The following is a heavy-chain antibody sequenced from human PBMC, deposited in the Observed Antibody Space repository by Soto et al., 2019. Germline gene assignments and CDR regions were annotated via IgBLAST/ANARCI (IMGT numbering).Heavy chain of an antibody. CDR2: IFWDNDK. CDR1: GFSLNTRGVG. V-gene: IGHV2-5*02. D-gene: IGHD3-10*01. Sequence: HITLKESGPTLVKPAQTLTLTCASSGFSLNTRGVGVGWMRQPPGKALQWLALIFWDNDKRYSSALKSRLTTTKDTPKNHVVLMMTDMDPVDTATYYCAHNNYYASGSIYWGQGTLVTVSS. J-gene: IGHJ4*02. CDR3: AHNNYYASGSIY.